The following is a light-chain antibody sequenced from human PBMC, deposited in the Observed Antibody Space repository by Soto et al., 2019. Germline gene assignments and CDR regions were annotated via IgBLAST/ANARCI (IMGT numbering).Light chain of an antibody. V-gene: IGLV4-69*02. CDR3: QTWGTGIRV. CDR1: SGHSTYA. Sequence: QLVLTQSPSASASLGASVKLTCTLSSGHSTYAIAWHQQQPEKGPRYLMKIDSDGSHSNGDGIPDRFSGSRSGAERSLTISRLQSEDEADYYCQTWGTGIRVFGGGTKLTVL. J-gene: IGLJ3*02. CDR2: IDSDGSH.